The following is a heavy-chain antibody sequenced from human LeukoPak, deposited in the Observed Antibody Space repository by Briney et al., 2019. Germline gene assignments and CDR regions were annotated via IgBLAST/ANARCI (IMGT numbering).Heavy chain of an antibody. V-gene: IGHV3-23*01. J-gene: IGHJ4*02. CDR1: GFTFSSSA. D-gene: IGHD2-21*02. CDR3: AKEGEAYCGGDCWLDY. Sequence: GGSLRLSCAASGFTFSSSAMSWVRQAPGKGLEWVSAISNNGGYTYYADSVQGRFTISRDNSKSTLCLQMNSLRAGDTAVYYCAKEGEAYCGGDCWLDYWGQGTLVTVSS. CDR2: ISNNGGYT.